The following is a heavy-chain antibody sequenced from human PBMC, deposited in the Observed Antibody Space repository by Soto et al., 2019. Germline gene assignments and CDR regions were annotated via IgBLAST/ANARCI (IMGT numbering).Heavy chain of an antibody. Sequence: PGGSLRLSCSVSGFTFSAYWMHWVRQVPGKGLTWVSRISDDGSTATYADSVKGRFVISRDNAKNSLYLEMNTLRADDSGLYDCARGPRVSSTGTGAYWGRGTLVTVSS. CDR2: ISDDGSTA. V-gene: IGHV3-74*01. CDR1: GFTFSAYW. D-gene: IGHD1-1*01. J-gene: IGHJ4*02. CDR3: ARGPRVSSTGTGAY.